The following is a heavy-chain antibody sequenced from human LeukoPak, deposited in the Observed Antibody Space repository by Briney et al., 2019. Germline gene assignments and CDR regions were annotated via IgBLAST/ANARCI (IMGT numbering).Heavy chain of an antibody. Sequence: SETLSLTCAVYGGSFSGYYWSWIRQPPGKGVEWIGEINHSGSTNYNPSLKSRVTISVDTSKNQFSLKLSSVTAADTAVYYCARGLDADNFDYWGQGTLVTVSS. CDR1: GGSFSGYY. CDR2: INHSGST. CDR3: ARGLDADNFDY. V-gene: IGHV4-34*01. D-gene: IGHD3/OR15-3a*01. J-gene: IGHJ4*02.